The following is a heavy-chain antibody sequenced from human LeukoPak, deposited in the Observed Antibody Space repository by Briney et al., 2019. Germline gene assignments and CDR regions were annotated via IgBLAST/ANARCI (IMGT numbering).Heavy chain of an antibody. Sequence: ASVKVSCKASGYTFTSYDINWVRQATGQGLEWMGWMNPNSGNTGYAQKFQGRVTMTRKTSISTAYLELSSLRSEDTAVYYCAMLHFDGSGSFVGFDYWGQGTLVTVSS. CDR3: AMLHFDGSGSFVGFDY. D-gene: IGHD3-10*01. J-gene: IGHJ4*02. CDR1: GYTFTSYD. CDR2: MNPNSGNT. V-gene: IGHV1-8*01.